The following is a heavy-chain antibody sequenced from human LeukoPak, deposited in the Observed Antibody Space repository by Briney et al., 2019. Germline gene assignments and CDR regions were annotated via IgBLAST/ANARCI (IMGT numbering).Heavy chain of an antibody. CDR2: IIPIFGTA. J-gene: IGHJ5*02. CDR3: ARAEAVTMVRGVITEYNWFDP. V-gene: IGHV1-69*01. Sequence: SVKVSCKASGGTFSSYAISWVRQAPGQGLEWMGGIIPIFGTANYAQKFQGRVTITADESTSTAYMELSSLRSEDTGVYYCARAEAVTMVRGVITEYNWFDPWGQGTLVTVSS. D-gene: IGHD3-10*01. CDR1: GGTFSSYA.